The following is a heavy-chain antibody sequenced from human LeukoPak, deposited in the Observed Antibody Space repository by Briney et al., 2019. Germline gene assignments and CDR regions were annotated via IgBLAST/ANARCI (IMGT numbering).Heavy chain of an antibody. CDR2: ISYDGSSK. D-gene: IGHD2-2*01. J-gene: IGHJ6*02. CDR1: GFTFSYYG. CDR3: AKDDFRYCSSTNCFGNGMDV. Sequence: PGGSLRLSCAASGFTFSYYGMHWVRQAPGKGLEWVTVISYDGSSKYYADSVKGRFTISRDNSKNTLDLQMNSLRAEDTAVYYCAKDDFRYCSSTNCFGNGMDVWGQGTTVIVSS. V-gene: IGHV3-30*18.